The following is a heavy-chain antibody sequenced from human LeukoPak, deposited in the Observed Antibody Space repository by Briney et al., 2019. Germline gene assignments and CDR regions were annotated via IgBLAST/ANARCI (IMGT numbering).Heavy chain of an antibody. J-gene: IGHJ4*02. V-gene: IGHV1-46*01. CDR3: ARGGFYYDSSGYFQASDY. D-gene: IGHD3-22*01. Sequence: GASVKLCCSASGSTFTSYYMNWVRQSPGQGLGWMGIINPSGDSTSYAQKFPGRVTMTRDMSTSTVYMELSSLRSEDTAVYYCARGGFYYDSSGYFQASDYWGQGTLVTVSS. CDR2: INPSGDST. CDR1: GSTFTSYY.